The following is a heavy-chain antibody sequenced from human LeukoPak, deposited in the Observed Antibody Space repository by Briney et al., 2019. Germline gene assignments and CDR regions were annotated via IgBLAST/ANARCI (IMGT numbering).Heavy chain of an antibody. CDR2: ISGSGDTT. D-gene: IGHD4-17*01. CDR1: GFTFSGYW. CDR3: AKGRNEDGDAALNY. J-gene: IGHJ4*02. Sequence: GGSLRLSCAASGFTFSGYWMHWIRQAPGRGLEWVSVISGSGDTTYYADSVKGRFTISRDNSKNTLYLQMNSLRAEDTAAYHCAKGRNEDGDAALNYWGQGTLVTVSS. V-gene: IGHV3-23*01.